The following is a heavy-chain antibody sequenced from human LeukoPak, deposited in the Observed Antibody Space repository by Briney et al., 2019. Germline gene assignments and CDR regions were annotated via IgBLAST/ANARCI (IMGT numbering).Heavy chain of an antibody. Sequence: GRSLRLSCAASGFTFSSYAMSWVRQAPGKGLEWVSAISGSGGSTYYADSVKGRFTISRDNSKNTLYLQMNSLRAEDTAVYYCAKVARGAARFYYYYYMDVWGKGTTVTVSS. CDR1: GFTFSSYA. D-gene: IGHD1-26*01. CDR2: ISGSGGST. CDR3: AKVARGAARFYYYYYMDV. J-gene: IGHJ6*03. V-gene: IGHV3-23*01.